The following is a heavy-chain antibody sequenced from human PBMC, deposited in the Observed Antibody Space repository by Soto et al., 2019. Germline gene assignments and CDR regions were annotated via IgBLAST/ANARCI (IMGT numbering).Heavy chain of an antibody. CDR3: ARGRTRLMEWLTRKIDAFDI. D-gene: IGHD3-3*01. J-gene: IGHJ3*02. CDR1: GGSFSGYY. V-gene: IGHV4-34*01. Sequence: SETLSLTCAVYGGSFSGYYWSWIRQPPGKGLEWIGEINHSGSTNYNPSLKSRVTISADTSKNQFSLKLSSVTAADTAVYYCARGRTRLMEWLTRKIDAFDIWGQGTVVTVSS. CDR2: INHSGST.